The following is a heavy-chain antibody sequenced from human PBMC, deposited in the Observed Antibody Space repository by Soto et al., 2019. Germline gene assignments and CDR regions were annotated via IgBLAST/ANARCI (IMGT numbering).Heavy chain of an antibody. D-gene: IGHD6-13*01. V-gene: IGHV3-23*01. CDR2: ISGSGGST. CDR1: GFTFSSYA. Sequence: GGSLRLSCAASGFTFSSYAMSWVRQAPGKGLEWVSAISGSGGSTYYADSVKGRFTISRDNSKNTLYLQMNSLRAEDTAVYYCANLKTTRSSWKTFDYWGQGTLVTVSS. J-gene: IGHJ4*02. CDR3: ANLKTTRSSWKTFDY.